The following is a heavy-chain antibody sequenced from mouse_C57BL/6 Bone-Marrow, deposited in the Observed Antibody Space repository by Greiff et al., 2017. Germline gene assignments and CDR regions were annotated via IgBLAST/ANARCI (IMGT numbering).Heavy chain of an antibody. J-gene: IGHJ3*01. CDR3: ARLYYDYDGFAY. D-gene: IGHD2-4*01. Sequence: QVQLQQSGAELARPGASVKVSCKASGYTFTSYTMHWVKQRPGQGLEWIGYINPSSGYTKYNQKFKDKATLTADKSSSTAYMQLSSLTSEDSAVYYCARLYYDYDGFAYWGQGTLVTVSA. CDR2: INPSSGYT. CDR1: GYTFTSYT. V-gene: IGHV1-4*01.